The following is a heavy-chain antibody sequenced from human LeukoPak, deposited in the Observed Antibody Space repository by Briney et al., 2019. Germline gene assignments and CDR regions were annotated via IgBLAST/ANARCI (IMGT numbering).Heavy chain of an antibody. J-gene: IGHJ4*02. V-gene: IGHV4-4*07. D-gene: IGHD5-18*01. CDR3: ARVGYSYGYYFDY. CDR1: GGSITGYY. CDR2: VSDTGRA. Sequence: TSETLSLPCTVSGGSITGYYWTWIRQPAGKGLEWIGRVSDTGRAYYNPSLERRVTISLDTSNNRFSLKVTSVTAEDTAVYYCARVGYSYGYYFDYWGQGTLVTVSS.